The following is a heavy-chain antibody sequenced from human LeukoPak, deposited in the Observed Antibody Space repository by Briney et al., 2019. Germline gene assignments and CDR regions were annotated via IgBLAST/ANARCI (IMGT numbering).Heavy chain of an antibody. V-gene: IGHV3-9*01. CDR1: GFTFDDYA. CDR2: ISWNSGSI. D-gene: IGHD3-22*01. CDR3: ARDENARGNYYDSSGYFV. J-gene: IGHJ4*02. Sequence: SLRLSCAASGFTFDDYAMHWVRQAPGKGLEWVSGISWNSGSIGYADSVKGRFTISRDNSKNTLYLQMNSLRAEDTAVYYCARDENARGNYYDSSGYFVWGQGTLVTVSS.